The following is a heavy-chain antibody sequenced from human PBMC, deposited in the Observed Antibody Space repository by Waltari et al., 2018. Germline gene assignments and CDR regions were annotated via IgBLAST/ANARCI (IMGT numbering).Heavy chain of an antibody. CDR3: AREGATRYSYGYGYYYGMDV. V-gene: IGHV4-34*01. J-gene: IGHJ6*02. Sequence: QVQLQQWGAGLLKPSETLSLTCAVYGGSFSGYYWSWIRPPPGKGREWVGERNHSGSTNYNPSLKSRVTISVDTSKNQFSLKLSSVTAADTAVYYCAREGATRYSYGYGYYYGMDVWGQGTTVTVSS. CDR2: RNHSGST. D-gene: IGHD5-18*01. CDR1: GGSFSGYY.